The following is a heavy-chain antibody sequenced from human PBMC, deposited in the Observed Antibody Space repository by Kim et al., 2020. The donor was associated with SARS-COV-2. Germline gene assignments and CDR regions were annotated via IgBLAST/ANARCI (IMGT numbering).Heavy chain of an antibody. J-gene: IGHJ1*01. CDR3: ARGTMGGSDN. D-gene: IGHD3-10*01. Sequence: GRSNRHPSLFGRVTISMDTSNNQFSLKLNSVTAADTAVYYCARGTMGGSDNWGQGTLVTVSS. V-gene: IGHV4-59*09. CDR2: GRS.